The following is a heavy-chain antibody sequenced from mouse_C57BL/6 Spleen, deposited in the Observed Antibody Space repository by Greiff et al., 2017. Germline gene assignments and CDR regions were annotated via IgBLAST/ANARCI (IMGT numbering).Heavy chain of an antibody. J-gene: IGHJ4*01. CDR1: GYSITSGYY. D-gene: IGHD2-1*01. CDR3: ARVGNLYYAMDY. Sequence: VQLQQSGPGLVKPSQSLSLTCSVTGYSITSGYYWNWIRQFPGNKLEWMGYISYDGSNNYNPSLKNRISITRDTSKNQFFLKLNSVTTEDTATYYCARVGNLYYAMDYWGQGTSVTVSS. V-gene: IGHV3-6*01. CDR2: ISYDGSN.